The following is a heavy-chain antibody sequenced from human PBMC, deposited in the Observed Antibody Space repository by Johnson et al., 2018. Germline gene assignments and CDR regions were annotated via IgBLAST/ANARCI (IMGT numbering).Heavy chain of an antibody. D-gene: IGHD5-12*01. CDR3: TRGAGYSGYDLVFGYYYYMDV. V-gene: IGHV3-49*03. Sequence: VQLVQSGGGLVQXGRSLRLSCTASGFTFGDYAMSWFRQAPGKGLEWVGFIRSKAYGGTTEYAASVKGRFTISRDDSKSIAYLQMNSLKTEDTAVYYCTRGAGYSGYDLVFGYYYYMDVWGKGTTVTVSS. CDR1: GFTFGDYA. J-gene: IGHJ6*03. CDR2: IRSKAYGGTT.